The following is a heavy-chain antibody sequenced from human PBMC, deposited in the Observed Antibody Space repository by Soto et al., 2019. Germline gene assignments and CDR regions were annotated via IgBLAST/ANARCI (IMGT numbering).Heavy chain of an antibody. CDR1: VFTFSSYA. Sequence: EVQLLESGGGLVQPGGSLRLSCAASVFTFSSYAMSWVRQAPGKGLEWVSAICGSGGSTYYADYVKGRFTSSRDNSKNTPYLQMNGLRAEDTAVYYCAPEAEAVAGTAIYFDYWGQGPLVTVSS. J-gene: IGHJ4*02. D-gene: IGHD6-19*01. CDR2: ICGSGGST. CDR3: APEAEAVAGTAIYFDY. V-gene: IGHV3-23*01.